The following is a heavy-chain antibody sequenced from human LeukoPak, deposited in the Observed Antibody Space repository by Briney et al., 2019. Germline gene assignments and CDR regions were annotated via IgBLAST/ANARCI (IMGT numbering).Heavy chain of an antibody. CDR2: IYTSGSS. CDR3: ARASGYSGYDLGAYYYFYMDV. CDR1: GGSISSANSY. Sequence: SETLSLTCTVSGGSISSANSYWNWIRQPAGKGLEWIGRIYTSGSSNYNPSLKSRVTISVDTSKNQFSLRLSSVTAADTAVYYCARASGYSGYDLGAYYYFYMDVWGKGTTVTDSS. J-gene: IGHJ6*03. V-gene: IGHV4-61*02. D-gene: IGHD5-12*01.